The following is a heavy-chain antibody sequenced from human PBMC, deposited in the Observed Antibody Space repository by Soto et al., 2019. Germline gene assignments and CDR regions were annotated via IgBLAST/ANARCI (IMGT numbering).Heavy chain of an antibody. V-gene: IGHV4-34*01. D-gene: IGHD3-10*01. Sequence: QVQLQQWGAGLLKPSETLSLTCAVYGGSFSGYYWSWIRQPPGKGLEWIGEINHSGSTNYNPSLKRLXTIAVDTSKNXXSXKPXSVTAADTAVYYCARGRLWFGELLSDYYYYYGMDVWGQGTTVTVSS. J-gene: IGHJ6*02. CDR1: GGSFSGYY. CDR2: INHSGST. CDR3: ARGRLWFGELLSDYYYYYGMDV.